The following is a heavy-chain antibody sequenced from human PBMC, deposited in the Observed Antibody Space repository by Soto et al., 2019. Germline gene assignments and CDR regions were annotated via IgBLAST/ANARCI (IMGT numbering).Heavy chain of an antibody. V-gene: IGHV4-31*03. CDR1: GGSISSGGYY. Sequence: QVQLQESGPGLVKPSQTLSLTCTVSGGSISSGGYYWSWIRQHPGKGLEWIGYIYYSGSTYYNPSLKSRVTISVDTSKNQFSLKLSSVTAADTAVYYCARGILTGYLPSNWFDPWGQGTLVTVSS. J-gene: IGHJ5*02. CDR3: ARGILTGYLPSNWFDP. D-gene: IGHD3-9*01. CDR2: IYYSGST.